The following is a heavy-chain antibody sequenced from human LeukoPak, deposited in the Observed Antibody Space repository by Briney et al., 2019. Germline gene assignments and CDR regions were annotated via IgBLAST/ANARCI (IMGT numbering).Heavy chain of an antibody. J-gene: IGHJ3*01. D-gene: IGHD6-13*01. CDR3: ASWPAWVSWYGSFDF. CDR1: GGSIRSYY. V-gene: IGHV4-59*01. Sequence: PSETLSANCSVSGGSIRSYYWSWIRQSPGKGLEWMGYIYYNGSTKYNPSLKSRITLSIDASKNQFSLKLNSVSAADTAVYYCASWPAWVSWYGSFDFWGQGTTVIVSS. CDR2: IYYNGST.